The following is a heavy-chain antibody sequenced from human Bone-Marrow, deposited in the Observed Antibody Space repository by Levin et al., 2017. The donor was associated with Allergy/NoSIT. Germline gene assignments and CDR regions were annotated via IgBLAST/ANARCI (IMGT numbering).Heavy chain of an antibody. V-gene: IGHV1-2*06. CDR2: INPNSGGT. CDR1: GYTFTGYY. CDR3: ARVLRTGGIAAAGTWGFDY. J-gene: IGHJ4*02. D-gene: IGHD6-13*01. Sequence: ASVKVSCKASGYTFTGYYMHWVRQAPGQGLEWMGRINPNSGGTNYAQKFQGRVTMTRDTSISTAYMELSRLRSDDTAVYYCARVLRTGGIAAAGTWGFDYWGQGTLVTVSS.